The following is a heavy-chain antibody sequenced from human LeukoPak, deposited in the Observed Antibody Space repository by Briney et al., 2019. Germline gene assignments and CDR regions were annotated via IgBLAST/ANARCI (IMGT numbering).Heavy chain of an antibody. V-gene: IGHV4-31*03. D-gene: IGHD3-3*01. CDR2: IYYSGST. CDR3: ARGITNYDFWSGRNWFDP. J-gene: IGHJ5*02. CDR1: GGSISSGGYY. Sequence: SETLSLTCTVSGGSISSGGYYWSWIRQHPGKGLEWIGYIYYSGSTYYNPSLKSRATISVDTSKNQFSLKLSSVTAADTAVYYCARGITNYDFWSGRNWFDPWGQGTLVTVSS.